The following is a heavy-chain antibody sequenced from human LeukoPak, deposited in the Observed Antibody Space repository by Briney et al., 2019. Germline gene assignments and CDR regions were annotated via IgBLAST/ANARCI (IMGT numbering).Heavy chain of an antibody. J-gene: IGHJ4*02. CDR3: ANPHDYNFEC. Sequence: GGSLRLSCVASGFTFSSYAMSWVRQAPGKGLEWVSSIISTADSTSYADSVKGRFTISRDNSKRTLYLQMNSLRAEDTAVYYCANPHDYNFECWGQGTLVTVSS. CDR2: IISTADST. D-gene: IGHD5-24*01. V-gene: IGHV3-23*01. CDR1: GFTFSSYA.